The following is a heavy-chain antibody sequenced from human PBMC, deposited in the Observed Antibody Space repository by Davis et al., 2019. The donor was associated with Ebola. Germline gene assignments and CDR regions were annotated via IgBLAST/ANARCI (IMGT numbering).Heavy chain of an antibody. CDR1: GFTFSSYW. D-gene: IGHD6-6*01. CDR3: ARGSSSSGFDN. CDR2: IKQDGSEK. V-gene: IGHV3-7*01. Sequence: GESLKISCAASGFTFSSYWMSWVRQAPGKRLEWVANIKQDGSEKYYVDSLKGRFTISRDNAKNSVSLQMNSLRAEDTAVYYCARGSSSSGFDNWGQGTLVTVSS. J-gene: IGHJ4*02.